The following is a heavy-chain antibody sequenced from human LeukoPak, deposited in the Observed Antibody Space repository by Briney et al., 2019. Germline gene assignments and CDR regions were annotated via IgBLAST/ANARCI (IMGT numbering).Heavy chain of an antibody. V-gene: IGHV3-21*01. J-gene: IGHJ4*02. CDR1: GFTFSSYS. CDR3: ARGYCSGTSCYMFDS. D-gene: IGHD2-2*01. CDR2: ISSSKTYI. Sequence: PGGSLRLSCAASGFTFSSYSMNWVRQAPGRGLEWVSSISSSKTYIYYRDSVKGRFTISRDNAKNSLFLQMNSLRVEDTAVYFCARGYCSGTSCYMFDSWGQGTRVIVSS.